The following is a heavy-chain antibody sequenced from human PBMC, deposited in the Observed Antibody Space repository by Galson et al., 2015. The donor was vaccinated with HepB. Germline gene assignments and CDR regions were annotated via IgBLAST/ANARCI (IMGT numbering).Heavy chain of an antibody. CDR2: INPNSGDT. CDR3: ARDAAGYCSSTSCSVNVDLYYRMDA. V-gene: IGHV1-2*06. Sequence: SVKVSCKASGYTFTNYDMNWVRQAPGQGLEWMGRINPNSGDTNYAQKFQGRFTMTRDTSTSTAYMELRSLRSDDTAVYYCARDAAGYCSSTSCSVNVDLYYRMDAWGKGTTGTVSS. J-gene: IGHJ6*04. CDR1: GYTFTNYD. D-gene: IGHD2-2*01.